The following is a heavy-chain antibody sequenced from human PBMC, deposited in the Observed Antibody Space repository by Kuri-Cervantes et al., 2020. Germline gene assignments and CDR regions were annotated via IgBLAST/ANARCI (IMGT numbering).Heavy chain of an antibody. J-gene: IGHJ4*02. CDR1: GFTFSSYA. Sequence: GESLKISCAASGFTFSSYAMHWVRQAPGKGLEWVAVISYDGSNKYYADSVKGRFTISRDNSKNTLYLQMNSLRAEDTAVYYCAGAAAGTCWGQGTLVTVSS. V-gene: IGHV3-30*07. CDR3: AGAAAGTC. CDR2: ISYDGSNK. D-gene: IGHD6-13*01.